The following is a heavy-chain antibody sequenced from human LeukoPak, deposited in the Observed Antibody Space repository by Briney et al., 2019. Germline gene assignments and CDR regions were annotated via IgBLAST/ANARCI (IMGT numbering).Heavy chain of an antibody. V-gene: IGHV3-11*06. D-gene: IGHD6-19*01. CDR2: ISSSSSYT. CDR1: GFTLSDYY. CDR3: ARDHSSGWPDAFDI. Sequence: GGSLRLSCAASGFTLSDYYMSWIRQAPGKGLEWVSYISSSSSYTNYADSVKGRFTISRDNAKNSLYLQMNSLRAEDTAVYYCARDHSSGWPDAFDIWGQGTMVTVSS. J-gene: IGHJ3*02.